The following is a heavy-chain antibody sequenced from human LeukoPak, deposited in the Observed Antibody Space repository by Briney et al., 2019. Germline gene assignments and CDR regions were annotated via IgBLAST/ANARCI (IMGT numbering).Heavy chain of an antibody. CDR3: ARVLSGRGSLYYYYYYMDV. V-gene: IGHV3-53*01. CDR1: GFTVSSNY. J-gene: IGHJ6*03. CDR2: IYSGGST. D-gene: IGHD3-10*01. Sequence: PGGSLRLSCAASGFTVSSNYMSWVRQIPGTGLEWVSVIYSGGSTYYADSVKGRFTISRDNSKSSLYLQMNSLRAEDTAVYYCARVLSGRGSLYYYYYYMDVWGKGTTVTIYS.